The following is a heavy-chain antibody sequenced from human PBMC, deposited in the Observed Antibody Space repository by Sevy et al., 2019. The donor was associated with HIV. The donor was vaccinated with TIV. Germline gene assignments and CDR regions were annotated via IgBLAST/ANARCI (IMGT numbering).Heavy chain of an antibody. CDR3: ARDDYYGSGSYCEY. J-gene: IGHJ4*02. D-gene: IGHD3-10*01. CDR1: GFTFSSYA. V-gene: IGHV3-30-3*01. CDR2: ISYDGSNK. Sequence: GGSLRLSCAASGFTFSSYAMHWVRQAPGKGLEWVAVISYDGSNKYYADSVKGRFTISRDNSKNRLYLQMNSLRAEDTAVYYCARDDYYGSGSYCEYWGQGTLVTVSS.